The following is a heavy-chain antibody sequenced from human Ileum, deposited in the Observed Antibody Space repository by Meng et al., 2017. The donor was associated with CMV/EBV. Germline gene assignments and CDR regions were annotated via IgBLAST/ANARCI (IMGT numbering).Heavy chain of an antibody. CDR2: IYSGGGRT. J-gene: IGHJ5*02. CDR1: GFTFSAYA. CDR3: VREYSSSSKGNWFDP. V-gene: IGHV3-23*03. D-gene: IGHD6-6*01. Sequence: AGFTFSAYAMTWVRQAPGKGLEWVSSIYSGGGRTYYADSVKGRFTISRDNSKNTLYLQIYSLRVEDTAIYYCVREYSSSSKGNWFDPWGHGTLVTVSS.